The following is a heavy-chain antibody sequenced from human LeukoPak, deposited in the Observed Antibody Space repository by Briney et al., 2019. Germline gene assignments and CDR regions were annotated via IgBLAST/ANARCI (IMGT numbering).Heavy chain of an antibody. CDR3: ARGSVLVPVALNWFDP. V-gene: IGHV1-2*02. Sequence: ASVKVSCKASGGTFSSYAISWVRQAPGQGLEWMGGINPNSGGTNYAQKFQGRVTMTRDTSISTAYMELSRLRSDDTAVYYCARGSVLVPVALNWFDPWGQGTLVTVSS. D-gene: IGHD2-2*01. CDR2: INPNSGGT. J-gene: IGHJ5*02. CDR1: GGTFSSYA.